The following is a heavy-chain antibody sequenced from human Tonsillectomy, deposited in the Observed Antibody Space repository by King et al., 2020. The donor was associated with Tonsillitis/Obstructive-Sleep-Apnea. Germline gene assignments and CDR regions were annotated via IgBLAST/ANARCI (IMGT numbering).Heavy chain of an antibody. Sequence: EVHLVQSGAEVKKPGASLKISCKGSGYSFTSYCIGWVRQMPGKGLEWMGIICPGDSDIRYSPSFEGQVTISADKSISTAYLQWSSLKASDTAIYYCARESVRSSAFDIWGQGTMVIVSS. D-gene: IGHD3-10*02. CDR1: GYSFTSYC. J-gene: IGHJ3*02. CDR2: ICPGDSDI. V-gene: IGHV5-51*01. CDR3: ARESVRSSAFDI.